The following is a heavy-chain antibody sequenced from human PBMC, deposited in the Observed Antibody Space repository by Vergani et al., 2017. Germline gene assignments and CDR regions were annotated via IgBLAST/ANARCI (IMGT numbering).Heavy chain of an antibody. D-gene: IGHD6-19*01. CDR1: GFTFSSYG. Sequence: VQLVESGGGLVKPGGSLRLSCAASGFTFSSYGMHWVRQAPGKGLEWVAFIRYDRSNKYYADSVKGRFTISRDNSKNTLYLQMNSLRAEDTAVYYCAKDQSGWLAHFDYWGQGTLVTVSS. J-gene: IGHJ4*02. V-gene: IGHV3-30*02. CDR2: IRYDRSNK. CDR3: AKDQSGWLAHFDY.